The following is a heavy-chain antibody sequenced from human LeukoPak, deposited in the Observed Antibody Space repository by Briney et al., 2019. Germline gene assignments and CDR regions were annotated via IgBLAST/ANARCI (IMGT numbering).Heavy chain of an antibody. CDR1: GGSISSGGYY. CDR3: ATPYYYDSSGYSHDAFDI. V-gene: IGHV4-39*01. D-gene: IGHD3-22*01. CDR2: IYSSGST. J-gene: IGHJ3*02. Sequence: SETLSLTCTVSGGSISSGGYYWGWIRQPPGKGLEWIGSIYSSGSTYYNPSLKSRVTISVDTSKNQFSLKLSSVTAAETGVYYCATPYYYDSSGYSHDAFDIWGQGTMVTVSS.